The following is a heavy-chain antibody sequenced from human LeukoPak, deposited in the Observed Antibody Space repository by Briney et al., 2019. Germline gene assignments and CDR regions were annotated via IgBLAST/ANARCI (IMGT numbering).Heavy chain of an antibody. CDR2: IRYDGRNK. CDR1: GFAFSSYG. CDR3: ALRYSYGPFDY. J-gene: IGHJ4*02. D-gene: IGHD5-18*01. Sequence: GGSLRLSCAASGFAFSSYGMHWVRQAPGKGLEWVAFIRYDGRNKYYGDPVKGRFSISRDNSKNTLYLQMNSLGAEDTAVYYCALRYSYGPFDYWGQGTLVTVSS. V-gene: IGHV3-30*02.